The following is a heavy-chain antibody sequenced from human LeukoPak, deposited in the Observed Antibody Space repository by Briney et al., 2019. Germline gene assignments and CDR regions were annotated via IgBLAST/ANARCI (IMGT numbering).Heavy chain of an antibody. CDR2: ISSSGGST. V-gene: IGHV3-23*01. CDR3: APRGRWELLGY. Sequence: GSLRLSCAASGFTFSSYAMSWVRQAPGKGLEWVSAISSSGGSTYYADSVKGRFTISRDNSKNTLYLQMNSLRAEDTAVYYCAPRGRWELLGYWGQGTLVTVSS. D-gene: IGHD1-26*01. J-gene: IGHJ4*02. CDR1: GFTFSSYA.